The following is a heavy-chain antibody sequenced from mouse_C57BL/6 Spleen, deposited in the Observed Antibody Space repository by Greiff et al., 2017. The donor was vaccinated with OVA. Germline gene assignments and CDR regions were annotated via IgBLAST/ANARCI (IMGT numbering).Heavy chain of an antibody. D-gene: IGHD1-1*01. J-gene: IGHJ2*01. CDR1: GYTFTSYG. CDR3: ARSRITTVVAYYFDY. V-gene: IGHV1-81*01. CDR2: IYPRSGTT. Sequence: QVQLQQSGAELARPGASVKLSCKASGYTFTSYGISWVKQRTGQGLEWIGEIYPRSGTTYYNEKFKGKATLTADKSSSTAYMELRSLTSEDSAVYFCARSRITTVVAYYFDYWGQGTTLTVSS.